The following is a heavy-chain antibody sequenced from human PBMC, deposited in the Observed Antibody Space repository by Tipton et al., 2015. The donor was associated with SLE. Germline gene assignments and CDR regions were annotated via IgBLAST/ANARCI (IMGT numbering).Heavy chain of an antibody. CDR2: INHSGST. CDR1: GGSISSSSYY. J-gene: IGHJ4*02. V-gene: IGHV4-39*07. D-gene: IGHD3-3*01. Sequence: LRLSCTVSGGSISSSSYYWGWIRQPPGKGLEWIGEINHSGSTNYNPSLKSRVTISVDTSKNQFSLKLSSVTAADTAVYYCARITIFGVVLFDYWGQGTLVTVSS. CDR3: ARITIFGVVLFDY.